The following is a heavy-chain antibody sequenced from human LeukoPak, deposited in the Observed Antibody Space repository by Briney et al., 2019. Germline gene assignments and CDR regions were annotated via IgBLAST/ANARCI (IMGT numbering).Heavy chain of an antibody. CDR1: GGTFSSYA. Sequence: ASVTVSCTASGGTFSSYAINWARQAPGQGLEWMGGIIPIFGTANYAQKFHGRVTTTSAESTSTAYMELSSLRSEDTAVYYCARLFARGGEISGSYFYYWGQGTLVTVS. J-gene: IGHJ4*02. D-gene: IGHD1-26*01. CDR2: IIPIFGTA. CDR3: ARLFARGGEISGSYFYY. V-gene: IGHV1-69*13.